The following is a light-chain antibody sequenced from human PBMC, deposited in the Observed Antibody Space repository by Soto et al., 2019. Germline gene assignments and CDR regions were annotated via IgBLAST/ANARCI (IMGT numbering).Light chain of an antibody. Sequence: DIQMTQSPSSLSASAGDRVTITCRASQSLGSYLNWYQQRPGEPPKLLISTSSNLETGVPSRFSGSGSGTDFTLTISSLQPEDFSTYYCQKSYNTPRTFGHGTKVEI. CDR1: QSLGSY. CDR3: QKSYNTPRT. J-gene: IGKJ1*01. CDR2: TSS. V-gene: IGKV1-39*01.